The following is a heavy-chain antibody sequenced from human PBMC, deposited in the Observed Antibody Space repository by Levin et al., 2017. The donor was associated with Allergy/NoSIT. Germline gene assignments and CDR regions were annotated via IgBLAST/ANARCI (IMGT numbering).Heavy chain of an antibody. Sequence: GESLKISCAASGFTFSNYAMNWVRQAPGKGLEWVSSITRDSSYIYYADSVKGRFTISRDNAKNSLSLQMNSLRAEDTAVYYCARDPSGGDSWGQGTLVTVSS. CDR1: GFTFSNYA. CDR3: ARDPSGGDS. CDR2: ITRDSSYI. V-gene: IGHV3-21*01. J-gene: IGHJ4*02. D-gene: IGHD6-19*01.